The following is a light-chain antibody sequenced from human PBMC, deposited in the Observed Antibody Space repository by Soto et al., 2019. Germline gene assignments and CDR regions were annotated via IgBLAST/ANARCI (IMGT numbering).Light chain of an antibody. CDR3: QQRSNWPPLLA. Sequence: EIVMTQSPATLSVSPGERATLSCRASQSVSANLAWYQQKPGQAPRLLIYDASTRATGIPARFSGSGSGTDFTLTISSLEPEDFAVYYCQQRSNWPPLLAFGPGTKVDIK. V-gene: IGKV3-11*01. CDR1: QSVSAN. J-gene: IGKJ3*01. CDR2: DAS.